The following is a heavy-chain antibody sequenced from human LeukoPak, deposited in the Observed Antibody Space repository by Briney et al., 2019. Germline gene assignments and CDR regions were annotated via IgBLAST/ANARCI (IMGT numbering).Heavy chain of an antibody. CDR3: ARSLDGYNPLYFDY. D-gene: IGHD5-24*01. CDR1: GFTVSSNY. Sequence: GGSLRLSCAASGFTVSSNYMSWVRQAPGKGLEWVSVIYSGGSTYYADSVKGRFTISRDNSKNTLYLRMNSLRAEDTAVYYCARSLDGYNPLYFDYWGQGTLVTVSS. V-gene: IGHV3-53*01. J-gene: IGHJ4*02. CDR2: IYSGGST.